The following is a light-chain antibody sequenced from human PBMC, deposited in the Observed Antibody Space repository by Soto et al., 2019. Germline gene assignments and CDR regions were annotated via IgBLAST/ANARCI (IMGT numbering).Light chain of an antibody. Sequence: DFVMTQSPLSLPVTPGEPASISCRSSQSLLHSNGYNYLDWYLQKPGQSPQLLIYLGSNRASGVPDRFSGSGSGTDFTLKISRVEAEDVGVYYCMQALQTPRTFXQGTKADIK. CDR3: MQALQTPRT. CDR2: LGS. V-gene: IGKV2-28*01. CDR1: QSLLHSNGYNY. J-gene: IGKJ1*01.